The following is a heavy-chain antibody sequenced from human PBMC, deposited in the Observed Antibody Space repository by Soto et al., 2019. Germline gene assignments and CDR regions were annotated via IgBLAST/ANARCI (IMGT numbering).Heavy chain of an antibody. V-gene: IGHV3-30*18. CDR1: GFTFSSYG. D-gene: IGHD3-22*01. CDR2: ISYDGSNK. CDR3: AKDRYDSSGYPDGFDI. J-gene: IGHJ3*02. Sequence: QVQLVESGGGVVQPGRSLRLSCAASGFTFSSYGMHWVRQAPGKGLEWVAVISYDGSNKYYADSVKGRFTISRDNSKNTLYLQMNSLRAEDTAVDYCAKDRYDSSGYPDGFDIWGQGTMVTVSS.